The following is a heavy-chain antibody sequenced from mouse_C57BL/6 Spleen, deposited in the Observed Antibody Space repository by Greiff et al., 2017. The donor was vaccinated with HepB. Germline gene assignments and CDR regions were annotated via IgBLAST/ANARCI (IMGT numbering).Heavy chain of an antibody. V-gene: IGHV3-6*01. Sequence: EVQVVESGPGLVKPSQSLSLTCSVTGYSITSGYYWNWIRQFPGNKLEWMGYISYDGSNNYNPSLKNRISITRDTSKNQFFLKLNSVTTEDTATYYCARDGSSYLYAMDYWGQGTSVTVSS. CDR2: ISYDGSN. CDR3: ARDGSSYLYAMDY. J-gene: IGHJ4*01. D-gene: IGHD1-1*01. CDR1: GYSITSGYY.